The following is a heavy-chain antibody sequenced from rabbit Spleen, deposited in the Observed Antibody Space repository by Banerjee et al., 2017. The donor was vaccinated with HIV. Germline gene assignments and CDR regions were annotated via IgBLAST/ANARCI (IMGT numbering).Heavy chain of an antibody. CDR2: IYAGSSGVT. CDR3: ARDDGSYDYIDVYFNL. CDR1: GVDFSSYYY. D-gene: IGHD6-1*01. J-gene: IGHJ4*01. Sequence: QQQLEESGGGLVKPGGTLTLTCKASGVDFSSYYYMCWVRQAPGKGLEWIACIYAGSSGVTYYASWAKGRFTISKTSSTMVTLQMTSLTAADTATYFCARDDGSYDYIDVYFNLWGQGTLVTVS. V-gene: IGHV1S45*01.